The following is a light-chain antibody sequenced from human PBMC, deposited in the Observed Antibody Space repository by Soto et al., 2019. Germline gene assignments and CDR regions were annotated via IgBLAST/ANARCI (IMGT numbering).Light chain of an antibody. CDR3: QQYGSSPST. Sequence: IVLTQSPGTLSLSPGERATLSCRASQSVSSNYITWYQQKPGQAHRRLIFGASSRATGIPDRFSGSGSGTDVTLTISRLEPEDFAVYDCQQYGSSPSTFGQGTKVDIK. V-gene: IGKV3-20*01. CDR1: QSVSSNY. CDR2: GAS. J-gene: IGKJ1*01.